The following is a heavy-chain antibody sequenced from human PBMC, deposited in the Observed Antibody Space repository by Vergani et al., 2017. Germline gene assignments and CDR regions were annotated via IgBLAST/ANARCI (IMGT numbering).Heavy chain of an antibody. CDR2: ISWNSGSI. D-gene: IGHD6-19*01. CDR3: AKDSEIAVAGYFDY. J-gene: IGHJ4*02. CDR1: GFTFDDYA. V-gene: IGHV3-9*01. Sequence: EVQLLESGGGLVQPGGSLRLSCAASGFTFDDYAMHWVRQAPGKGLEWVSGISWNSGSIGYADSVKGRFTISRDNAKNSLYLQMNSLRAEDTALYYCAKDSEIAVAGYFDYWGQGTLVTVSS.